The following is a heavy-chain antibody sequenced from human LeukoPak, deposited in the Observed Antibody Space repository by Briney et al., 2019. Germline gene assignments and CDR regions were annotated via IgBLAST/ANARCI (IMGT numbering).Heavy chain of an antibody. CDR3: VTDLGGHGPNPLSSRIDY. CDR1: RVTFSYAW. D-gene: IGHD2/OR15-2a*01. V-gene: IGHV3-15*01. J-gene: IGHJ4*02. Sequence: GGSLRLSCAASRVTFSYAWMSWVRQAPGNGLEWVGRIKCKTDGGTTDYAAPVKGRFTISRDDSKNTLYLQMNSLKSEDRAVYNWVTDLGGHGPNPLSSRIDYWGQGSLVTVSS. CDR2: IKCKTDGGTT.